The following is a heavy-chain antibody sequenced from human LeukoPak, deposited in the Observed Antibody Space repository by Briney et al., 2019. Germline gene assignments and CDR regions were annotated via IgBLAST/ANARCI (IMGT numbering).Heavy chain of an antibody. D-gene: IGHD6-13*01. CDR3: AKHIAAAGTGEVY. J-gene: IGHJ4*02. CDR2: ISGSGGST. Sequence: TGGSLRLSCAASGFTFSSYAMRWVRQAPGKGLEWVSAISGSGGSTYYADSVKGRFTISRDNSKNTLYLQMNSLRAEDTAVYYCAKHIAAAGTGEVYWGQGILVTVSS. V-gene: IGHV3-23*01. CDR1: GFTFSSYA.